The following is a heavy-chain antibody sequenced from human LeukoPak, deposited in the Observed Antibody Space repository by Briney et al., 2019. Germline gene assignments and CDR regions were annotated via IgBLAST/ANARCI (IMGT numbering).Heavy chain of an antibody. CDR2: IYNSGST. J-gene: IGHJ3*02. CDR1: GGSINSYY. V-gene: IGHV4-59*08. Sequence: SETLSLTCTVSGGSINSYYWSWIRQPPGKGLEWIGYIYNSGSTNYNPSFKSRVTISADTSKKQFSLRVSSVTAADTAVYYCARRLRIEGGTRRGDAFDMWGQGTMVTVSS. D-gene: IGHD1-26*01. CDR3: ARRLRIEGGTRRGDAFDM.